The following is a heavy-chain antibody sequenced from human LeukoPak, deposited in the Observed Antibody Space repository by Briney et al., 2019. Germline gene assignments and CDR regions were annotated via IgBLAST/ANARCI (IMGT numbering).Heavy chain of an antibody. D-gene: IGHD6-13*01. J-gene: IGHJ4*02. CDR2: IYYSGST. CDR1: GGSISSYY. Sequence: PSETLSLTCTVSGGSISSYYWSWIRQPPGKGLEWIGYIYYSGSTNYNPSLKSRVTISVDTSKNQFSLKLSSVTAADTAVYYCALTSSSTLDYWGQGTLVTVSS. V-gene: IGHV4-59*12. CDR3: ALTSSSTLDY.